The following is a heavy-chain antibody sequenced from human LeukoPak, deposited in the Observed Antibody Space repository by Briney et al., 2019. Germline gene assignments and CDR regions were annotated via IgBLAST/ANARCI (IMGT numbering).Heavy chain of an antibody. Sequence: PGGSLRLSCAASGFTFSSYGMHWVRQAPGKGLEWVSYISSSSSTIYYADSVKGRFTISRDNAKNSLYLQMNSLRAEDTAIYYCATYRQVLLPFESWGQGTLVTVSS. J-gene: IGHJ4*02. CDR3: ATYRQVLLPFES. CDR2: ISSSSSTI. CDR1: GFTFSSYG. D-gene: IGHD2-8*02. V-gene: IGHV3-48*01.